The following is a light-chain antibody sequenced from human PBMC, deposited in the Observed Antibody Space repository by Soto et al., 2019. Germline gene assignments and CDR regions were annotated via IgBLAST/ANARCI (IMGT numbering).Light chain of an antibody. CDR1: QNVANY. Sequence: TQSPATLSVFPGGSATLSCRASQNVANYLDWYQQNPYQAPRILSYESSNRSTGIADRFSGSGSGTDLTLTISRLEPEDFAVYYWQKYGISPLTCGQGTKVDI. J-gene: IGKJ1*01. CDR2: ESS. CDR3: QKYGISPLT. V-gene: IGKV3-20*01.